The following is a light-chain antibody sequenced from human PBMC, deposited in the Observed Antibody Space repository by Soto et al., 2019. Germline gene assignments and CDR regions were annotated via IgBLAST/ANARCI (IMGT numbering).Light chain of an antibody. CDR2: EVS. CDR3: SSYTSSSTVYV. V-gene: IGLV2-14*01. Sequence: SALTQPASVSGSPGQSITISCTGTTSDIGGYNYVSWYQQHPGKAPKLMIYEVSNRPSGVSNRFSGSKSDNTASLTISGLQAEDEADYYCSSYTSSSTVYVFGAGTKLNVL. CDR1: TSDIGGYNY. J-gene: IGLJ1*01.